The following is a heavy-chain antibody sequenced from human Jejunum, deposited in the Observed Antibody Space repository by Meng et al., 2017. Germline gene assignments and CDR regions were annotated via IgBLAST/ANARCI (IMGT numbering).Heavy chain of an antibody. CDR1: GAGGSIVSYY. J-gene: IGHJ4*02. Sequence: GSLRLSCTVSGAGGSIVSYYWTWIRQPPGKGLEWIGYIYSSGNTDYNPSLKSRVTMSVDTPKNQFSLNLRSVTAADTAVYFCARGWDISLMVFDFWGQGALVTVSS. CDR3: ARGWDISLMVFDF. V-gene: IGHV4-59*01. CDR2: IYSSGNT. D-gene: IGHD2-8*01.